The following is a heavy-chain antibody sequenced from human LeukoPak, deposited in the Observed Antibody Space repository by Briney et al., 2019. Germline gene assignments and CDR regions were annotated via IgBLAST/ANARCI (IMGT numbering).Heavy chain of an antibody. CDR1: GNTFNSYY. D-gene: IGHD5-12*01. V-gene: IGHV1-46*02. J-gene: IGHJ4*02. CDR2: INPSGGST. Sequence: ASVKVSCKASGNTFNSYYMHWVRQAPGQGLEWMGIINPSGGSTDYAQKFQGRVTMNRDTSTSTVYMELSSLRSEDTAVYYCLSQGYSDYNVGSWGQGTLVTVSS. CDR3: LSQGYSDYNVGS.